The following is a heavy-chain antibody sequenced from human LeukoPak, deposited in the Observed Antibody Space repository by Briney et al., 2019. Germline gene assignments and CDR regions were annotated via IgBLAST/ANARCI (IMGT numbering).Heavy chain of an antibody. CDR3: ARGGYSYGYSY. V-gene: IGHV4-34*01. CDR1: GGSFSGYY. J-gene: IGHJ4*02. Sequence: PSETLSLTCAVYGGSFSGYYWSWIRQPPGKGLEWTGEINHSGSTNYNPSLKSRVTISVDTPKNQFSLKLSSVTAADTAVYYCARGGYSYGYSYWGQGTLVTVSS. D-gene: IGHD5-18*01. CDR2: INHSGST.